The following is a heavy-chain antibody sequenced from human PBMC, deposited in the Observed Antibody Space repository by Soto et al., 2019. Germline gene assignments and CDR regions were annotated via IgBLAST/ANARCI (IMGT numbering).Heavy chain of an antibody. CDR1: GYTFNRYY. CDR3: ARASQMVINPYYYAMDV. CDR2: INPQTGST. J-gene: IGHJ6*02. V-gene: IGHV1-2*02. D-gene: IGHD3-22*01. Sequence: GASVKVSCKSSGYTFNRYYLHWVRQAPGPGLQWLGWINPQTGSTRYAQKFQGRVTMTRDTSVNAAYMELSSLRSDDAAVYYCARASQMVINPYYYAMDVWGQGTTVTVSS.